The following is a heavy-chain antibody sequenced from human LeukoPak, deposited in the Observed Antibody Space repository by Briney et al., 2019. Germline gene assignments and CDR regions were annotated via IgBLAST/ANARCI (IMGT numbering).Heavy chain of an antibody. CDR3: AKGGSLWFGEFQTSGYYFDY. V-gene: IGHV3-30*02. J-gene: IGHJ4*02. D-gene: IGHD3-10*01. Sequence: GGSLRLSCAASGFTFSSYGMHWVRQAPGKGLEWVAFIRYDGSNKYYADSVKGRFTISRDNSKNTLYLQMNSLRAEDTAVYYCAKGGSLWFGEFQTSGYYFDYWGQGTLVTVSS. CDR1: GFTFSSYG. CDR2: IRYDGSNK.